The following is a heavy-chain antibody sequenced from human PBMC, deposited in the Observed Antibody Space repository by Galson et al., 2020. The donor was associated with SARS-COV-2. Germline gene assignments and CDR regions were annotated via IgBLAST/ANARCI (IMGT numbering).Heavy chain of an antibody. CDR2: IYYTGIT. CDR3: AGVTNYYDRRRYPKRWVDR. J-gene: IGHJ4*02. CDR1: GGSISRYF. Sequence: SETLTLTCTVSGGSISRYFWSWIRQSPGKGLEWIGDIYYTGITNYNPSLEGRVTLSIDTTKYQFSLKLTSVTAEDTAVYYCAGVTNYYDRRRYPKRWVDRWGQGTQVTVSA. D-gene: IGHD3-22*01. V-gene: IGHV4-59*08.